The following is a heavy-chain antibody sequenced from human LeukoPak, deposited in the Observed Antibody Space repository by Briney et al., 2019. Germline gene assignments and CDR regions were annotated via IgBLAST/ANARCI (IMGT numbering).Heavy chain of an antibody. CDR2: IKQDGSEK. J-gene: IGHJ4*02. D-gene: IGHD4-17*01. CDR1: GFTFSSYA. Sequence: GGSLRLSCAASGFTFSSYAMSWVRQAPGKGLEWVANIKQDGSEKYFVDSVKGRFTISRDNAKNSLYLQMNSLRAEDTAVYYCARDKYYGDSYFEYWGQGTLVTVSS. CDR3: ARDKYYGDSYFEY. V-gene: IGHV3-7*01.